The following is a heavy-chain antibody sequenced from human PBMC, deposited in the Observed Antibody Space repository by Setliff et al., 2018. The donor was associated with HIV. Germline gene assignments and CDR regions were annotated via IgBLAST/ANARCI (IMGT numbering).Heavy chain of an antibody. D-gene: IGHD5-18*01. Sequence: SVKVSCKASGDTFSSYAISWVRQAPGQGPEWMGGIIPIFDTTNYAQSFQGRVTITADESTNTVYMELRSLSSEDTAVYYCAREKGKVDSSMVLYYYYGMDVWGQGTTVTVSS. CDR2: IIPIFDTT. V-gene: IGHV1-69*13. CDR1: GDTFSSYA. J-gene: IGHJ6*02. CDR3: AREKGKVDSSMVLYYYYGMDV.